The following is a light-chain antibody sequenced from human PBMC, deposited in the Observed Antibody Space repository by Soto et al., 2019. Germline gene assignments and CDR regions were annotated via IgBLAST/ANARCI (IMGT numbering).Light chain of an antibody. CDR1: SSNIGAGHD. V-gene: IGLV1-40*01. CDR2: GNG. J-gene: IGLJ1*01. Sequence: QSVLTQPPSVSGAPGQRVTISCTGSSSNIGAGHDVHWYQQLPGTAPKLLIYGNGNRPSGFPERFSGSKSGTSASLAITGLQAEDEDDYYCQSYDSSLSGSEVFGTGTKLNVL. CDR3: QSYDSSLSGSEV.